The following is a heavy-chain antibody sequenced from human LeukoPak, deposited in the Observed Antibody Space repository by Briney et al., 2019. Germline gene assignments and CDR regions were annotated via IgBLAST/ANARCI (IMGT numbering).Heavy chain of an antibody. V-gene: IGHV1-69*02. CDR1: EGTFSSYT. CDR3: AMSAQGSSWTINYSYLYMDV. Sequence: ASVKVSCKASEGTFSSYTVSWVRQAPGQGLEWMGRIVPVLDMRDYAQKFQGRVTITADRSTSTGYMELNSLTSEDTAMYYCAMSAQGSSWTINYSYLYMDVWGKGTTVTVS. D-gene: IGHD6-13*01. CDR2: IVPVLDMR. J-gene: IGHJ6*03.